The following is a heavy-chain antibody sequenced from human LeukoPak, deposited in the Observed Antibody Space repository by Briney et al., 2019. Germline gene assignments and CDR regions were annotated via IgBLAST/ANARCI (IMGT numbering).Heavy chain of an antibody. CDR3: ARGEGGIAARPAYYYYMDV. J-gene: IGHJ6*03. CDR1: GVTFSSDA. D-gene: IGHD6-6*01. CDR2: FIPIFGTA. Sequence: SVRASCKVSGVTFSSDAISCGRQSPGQGLESRGGFIPIFGTANYAQKFQGRVTLTTNESTSTAYMELSSLRSEDTAVYYCARGEGGIAARPAYYYYMDVWGKGTTVTASS. V-gene: IGHV1-69*05.